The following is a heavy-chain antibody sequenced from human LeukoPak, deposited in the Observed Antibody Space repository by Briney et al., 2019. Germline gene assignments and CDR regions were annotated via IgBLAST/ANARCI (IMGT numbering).Heavy chain of an antibody. CDR2: INPNSGGT. CDR3: AREDLYYYDSSGSEYFQH. D-gene: IGHD3-22*01. CDR1: GYTFTGYY. V-gene: IGHV1-2*02. Sequence: ASVKVSCKASGYTFTGYYMHWVRQAPGQGLEWMGWINPNSGGTNYAQKFQGRVTMTRDTSISTAYMELSRLRSDDTAVYYCAREDLYYYDSSGSEYFQHWGQGTLVTVSS. J-gene: IGHJ1*01.